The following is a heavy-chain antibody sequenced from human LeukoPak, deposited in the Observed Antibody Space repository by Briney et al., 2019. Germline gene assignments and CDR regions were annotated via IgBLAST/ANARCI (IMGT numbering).Heavy chain of an antibody. CDR3: ARDDEYSSSSGYYYYYMDV. Sequence: SQTLSLTCAISGDSVSSNSAAWNWIRQSPSRGLKWLGRTYYRSKWYNDYAVSVKSRITINPDTSKNQFSLQLNSVTPEDTAVYYCARDDEYSSSSGYYYYYMDVWGKGTTVTVSS. V-gene: IGHV6-1*01. CDR2: TYYRSKWYN. J-gene: IGHJ6*03. D-gene: IGHD6-6*01. CDR1: GDSVSSNSAA.